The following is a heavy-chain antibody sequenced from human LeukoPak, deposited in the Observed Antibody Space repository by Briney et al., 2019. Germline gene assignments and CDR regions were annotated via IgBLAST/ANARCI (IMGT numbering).Heavy chain of an antibody. D-gene: IGHD3-22*01. CDR2: ISSSSTYI. CDR3: AKVGGSSGTDY. CDR1: GFGFSNYN. Sequence: PGGSLRLSCAASGFGFSNYNMNWLRQPPGKGLEWVSSISSSSTYIYYADSVKGRFTISRDNAKKSLYLQMNSLREEDTAVYYCAKVGGSSGTDYWGQGTLVTVSS. V-gene: IGHV3-21*01. J-gene: IGHJ4*02.